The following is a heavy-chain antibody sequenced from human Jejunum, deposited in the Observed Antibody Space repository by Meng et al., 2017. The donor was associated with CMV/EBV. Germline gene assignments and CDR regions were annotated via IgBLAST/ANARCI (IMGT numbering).Heavy chain of an antibody. CDR3: ARSTPSQTDYWG. CDR2: IDSDESNT. D-gene: IGHD7-27*01. J-gene: IGHJ4*02. V-gene: IGHV3-74*01. Sequence: FSSSWMHWVRQAPGKGLVWVARIDSDESNTSDESKTRYADSVKGRFTISRDNAKNTLYLQMNSLRADDTAVYYCARSTPSQTDYWGWGQGTLVTVSS. CDR1: FSSSW.